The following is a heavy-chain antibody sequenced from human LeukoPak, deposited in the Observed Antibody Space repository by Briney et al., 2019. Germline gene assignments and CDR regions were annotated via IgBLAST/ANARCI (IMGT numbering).Heavy chain of an antibody. CDR2: IYYSRST. D-gene: IGHD2-15*01. J-gene: IGHJ4*02. V-gene: IGHV4-59*02. CDR1: GGSVSSHY. Sequence: SETLSLTCTVSGGSVSSHYWSWIRQPPGKGLEWIGYIYYSRSTIYSPSLQGRVTIIIDTSKNQFSLNLSSVTAADTAVYYCARSGEGGAYWGQGTLVTVSS. CDR3: ARSGEGGAY.